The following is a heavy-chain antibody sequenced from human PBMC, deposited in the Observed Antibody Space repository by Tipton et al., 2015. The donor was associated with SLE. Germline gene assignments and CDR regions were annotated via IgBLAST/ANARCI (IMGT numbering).Heavy chain of an antibody. CDR3: ARDNKGADIVATLSHFDY. CDR1: GYTFTHYY. V-gene: IGHV1-46*01. J-gene: IGHJ4*02. Sequence: QVQLVQSGAEVKKPGASVKVSCKASGYTFTHYYMHWVRQAPGQGLEWMGIINPSGGSTSYAQKFQGRVTMTRDTSTSTVYMELSSLRSEDTAVYYCARDNKGADIVATLSHFDYWGQGTLVTVSS. D-gene: IGHD5-12*01. CDR2: INPSGGST.